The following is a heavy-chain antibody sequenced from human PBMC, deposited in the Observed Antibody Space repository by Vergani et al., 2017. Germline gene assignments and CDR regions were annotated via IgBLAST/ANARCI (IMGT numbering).Heavy chain of an antibody. V-gene: IGHV3-11*04. Sequence: QVQLVESGGGLVKSGGSLRLSCAASGFTLSDHYMSWVRQAPGKGLEWISYMSSGDSIYYADSVKGRFTVSRDNTKNTLYLQMNSLRAEDTAVYYCARGTDTGSSVSYNYYAMDVWGQGTTVSVSS. D-gene: IGHD3-9*01. CDR3: ARGTDTGSSVSYNYYAMDV. J-gene: IGHJ6*02. CDR2: MSSGDSI. CDR1: GFTLSDHY.